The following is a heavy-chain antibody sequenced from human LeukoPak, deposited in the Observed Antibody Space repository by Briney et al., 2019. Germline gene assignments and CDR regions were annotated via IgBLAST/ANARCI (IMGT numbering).Heavy chain of an antibody. J-gene: IGHJ4*02. CDR3: AREGEGYDGSVSYSFDY. CDR1: GFTFSSYS. CDR2: ISSSSSYI. Sequence: GGTLRLSGAASGFTFSSYSMNWVRQARGKGLEWVSSISSSSSYIYYADSVKGRFTISRDNAKNSLYLQMNSLRAEDTAVYYCAREGEGYDGSVSYSFDYLGQGTLVTVSS. D-gene: IGHD3-10*01. V-gene: IGHV3-21*01.